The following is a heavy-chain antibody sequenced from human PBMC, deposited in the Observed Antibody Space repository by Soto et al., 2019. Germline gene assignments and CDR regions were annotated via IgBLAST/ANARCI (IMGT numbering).Heavy chain of an antibody. CDR3: ARGPHYYDSSGYYLLDY. J-gene: IGHJ4*02. CDR2: INPNSGCT. Sequence: ASVKVSCKASGYTFTGYYMHWVRQAPGQGLEWMGWINPNSGCTNYAQKFQGWVTMTRDTSISTAYMELSRLRSDDTAVYYCARGPHYYDSSGYYLLDYWGQGTLVTVSS. D-gene: IGHD3-22*01. V-gene: IGHV1-2*04. CDR1: GYTFTGYY.